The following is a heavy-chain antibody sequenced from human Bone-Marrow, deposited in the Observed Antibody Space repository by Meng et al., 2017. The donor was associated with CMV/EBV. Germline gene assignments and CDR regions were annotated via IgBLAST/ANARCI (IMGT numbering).Heavy chain of an antibody. D-gene: IGHD2-15*01. CDR3: ARGKLRCSGGSCYSNWFDP. V-gene: IGHV4-34*01. Sequence: GSLRLSCAVNGGSFSGYFWGWIRQPPGKGLEWIGEINHSGSTNYNPSLKSRVTISVDMSKRHVYLQLNSVTAADTAVYYCARGKLRCSGGSCYSNWFDPWGLGTLVTVPS. J-gene: IGHJ5*02. CDR1: GGSFSGYF. CDR2: INHSGST.